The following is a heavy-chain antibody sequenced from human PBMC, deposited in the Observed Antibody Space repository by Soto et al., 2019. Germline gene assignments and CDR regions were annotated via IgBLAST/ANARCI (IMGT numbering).Heavy chain of an antibody. J-gene: IGHJ4*02. CDR1: GGTFSSYA. V-gene: IGHV1-69*13. CDR3: ARVDYYDSSGYYYFDY. Sequence: ASVKVSCKASGGTFSSYAISWVRQAPGQGLEWMGGIIPIFGTANYAQKFQGRVTITADESTSTAYMELSSLRSEDTAVYYCARVDYYDSSGYYYFDYWGQGTLVTVSS. D-gene: IGHD3-22*01. CDR2: IIPIFGTA.